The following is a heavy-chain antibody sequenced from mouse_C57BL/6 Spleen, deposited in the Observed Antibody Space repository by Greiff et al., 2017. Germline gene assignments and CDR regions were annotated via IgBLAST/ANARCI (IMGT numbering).Heavy chain of an antibody. J-gene: IGHJ1*03. Sequence: VQLQQSGAELVKPGASVKMSCKASGYTFTSYWITWVKQRPGQGLEWIGDIYPGSGSTNYNEKFKSKATLTVDTSSSTAYMQLSSLTSEDSAVYYCANGSSYDWYCDVWGTGTTVTVSS. CDR1: GYTFTSYW. V-gene: IGHV1-55*01. D-gene: IGHD1-1*01. CDR3: ANGSSYDWYCDV. CDR2: IYPGSGST.